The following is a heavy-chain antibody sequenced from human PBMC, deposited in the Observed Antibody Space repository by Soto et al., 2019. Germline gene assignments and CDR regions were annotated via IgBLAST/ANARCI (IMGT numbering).Heavy chain of an antibody. CDR1: GFTFSSYG. J-gene: IGHJ6*02. CDR3: AKDFMVRDPGYGMDV. D-gene: IGHD3-10*01. Sequence: PGGSLRLSCAASGFTFSSYGMHWVRQAPGKGLEWVAVISYDGSNKYYADSVKGRFTISRDNSKNTLYLQMNSLRAEDTAVYYCAKDFMVRDPGYGMDVWGQGTTVTVSS. CDR2: ISYDGSNK. V-gene: IGHV3-30*18.